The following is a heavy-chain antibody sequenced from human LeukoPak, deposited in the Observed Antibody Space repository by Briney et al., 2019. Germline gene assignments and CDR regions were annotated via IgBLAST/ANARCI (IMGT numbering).Heavy chain of an antibody. Sequence: SQTLSLTCTVSGGSISSGGYYWSWIRQHPGKGLEWIGYIYYSGSTYYNPSLKSRVTISVDTSKNQFSLKLSFVTAADTAVYYCARGGRGKSGFDYWGQGTLVTVSS. CDR3: ARGGRGKSGFDY. CDR1: GGSISSGGYY. J-gene: IGHJ4*02. CDR2: IYYSGST. V-gene: IGHV4-31*03. D-gene: IGHD2-15*01.